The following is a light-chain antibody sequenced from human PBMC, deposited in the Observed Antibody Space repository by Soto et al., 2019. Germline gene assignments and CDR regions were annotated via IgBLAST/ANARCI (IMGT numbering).Light chain of an antibody. CDR3: QQYVSSRYT. J-gene: IGKJ2*01. CDR1: QSVSSSY. V-gene: IGKV3-20*01. CDR2: GAS. Sequence: EIVLTQSPGTLSLSPGERATLSCRASQSVSSSYLAWYQQKPGQAPRLLIYGASSRATGIPDRFSGSGSGTDFTLTISTLEPEDFAVYYCQQYVSSRYTFGQGTKLESK.